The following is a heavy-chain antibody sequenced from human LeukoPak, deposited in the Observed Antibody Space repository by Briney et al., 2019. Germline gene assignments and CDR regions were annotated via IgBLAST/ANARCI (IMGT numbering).Heavy chain of an antibody. CDR2: ISSSGGYV. D-gene: IGHD3-22*01. CDR1: GFNFYDYG. CDR3: ASDHYDNSGHLL. V-gene: IGHV3-21*06. Sequence: GGSLRLSCAASGFNFYDYGMNWVRQAPGKGLEFVASISSSGGYVYHADSVKGRFTISRDNAKNSLYLQMNSLSAEDTAFYYCASDHYDNSGHLLWGQGTLVTVSS. J-gene: IGHJ4*02.